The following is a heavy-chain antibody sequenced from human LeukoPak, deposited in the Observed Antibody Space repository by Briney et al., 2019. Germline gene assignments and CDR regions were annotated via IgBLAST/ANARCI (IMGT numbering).Heavy chain of an antibody. D-gene: IGHD6-13*01. CDR2: ISGSGGST. Sequence: GGSLRLSCAASGFTFSSYAMSWVRQAPGKGLEWVSAISGSGGSTYYADSVKGRFTISRDNSKNTLYLQMNSLRAEDTAVYYCAMYSSSWYNYYYYFDYWSQGTLVTVSS. J-gene: IGHJ4*02. V-gene: IGHV3-23*01. CDR3: AMYSSSWYNYYYYFDY. CDR1: GFTFSSYA.